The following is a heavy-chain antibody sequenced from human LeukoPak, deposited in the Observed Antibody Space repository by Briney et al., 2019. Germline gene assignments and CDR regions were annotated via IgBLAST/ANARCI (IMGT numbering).Heavy chain of an antibody. CDR2: MYYSGST. J-gene: IGHJ4*02. D-gene: IGHD4-17*01. Sequence: SETLSLTCAVYGGSFSGYYWSWIRQPPGKGLEWIGSMYYSGSTYYNPSLKSRVTISVDTSKNQFSLKLSSVTAADTAVYYCVRHKDMRTTLTPFDYWGQGTLVTVSS. V-gene: IGHV4-34*01. CDR1: GGSFSGYY. CDR3: VRHKDMRTTLTPFDY.